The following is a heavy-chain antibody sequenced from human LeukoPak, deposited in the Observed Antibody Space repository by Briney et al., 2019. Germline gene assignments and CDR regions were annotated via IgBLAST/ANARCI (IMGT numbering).Heavy chain of an antibody. J-gene: IGHJ4*02. CDR3: AKDGDRGIQLWSYFDY. D-gene: IGHD5-18*01. CDR2: ISWNSGSI. CDR1: GFTFDDYA. V-gene: IGHV3-9*01. Sequence: GGSLRLSCAASGFTFDDYAMHWVRQAPGKGLEWVSGISWNSGSIGYADSVKGRFTISRDNAKNSLYLQMNSLRAEDTAVYYCAKDGDRGIQLWSYFDYWGQGTLVTVSS.